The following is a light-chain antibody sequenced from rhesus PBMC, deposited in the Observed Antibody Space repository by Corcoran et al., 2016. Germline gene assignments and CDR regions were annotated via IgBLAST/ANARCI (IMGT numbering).Light chain of an antibody. J-gene: IGLJ1*01. CDR1: TSAIGAYNY. V-gene: IGLV2-32*02. CDR3: CSYADSKTYI. Sequence: QAALTQSRSVSGSPGQSVTISCTGTTSAIGAYNYVSWYQQHPGTAPKLLIFEVNKRPSGVSDRFSGSKTGSTASLTISGLQPEDEADYYCCSYADSKTYIFDSGTRLTVL. CDR2: EVN.